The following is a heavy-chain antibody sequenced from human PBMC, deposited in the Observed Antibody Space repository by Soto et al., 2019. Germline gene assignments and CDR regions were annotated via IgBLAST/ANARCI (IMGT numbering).Heavy chain of an antibody. CDR1: GGSISSYY. V-gene: IGHV4-59*08. CDR3: ARRYGPGFDY. CDR2: IYYSGST. D-gene: IGHD4-17*01. J-gene: IGHJ4*02. Sequence: SETRSLTCTVSGGSISSYYWSWIRQPPGKGLEWIGYIYYSGSTNYNPSLKSRATISVDTSKNQFSLKLSSVTAADTAVYYCARRYGPGFDYWGQGTLVTVS.